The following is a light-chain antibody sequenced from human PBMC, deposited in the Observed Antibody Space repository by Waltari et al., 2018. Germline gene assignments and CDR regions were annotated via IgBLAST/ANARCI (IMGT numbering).Light chain of an antibody. CDR2: DAS. V-gene: IGKV3-11*01. CDR3: QQRSNWRRFT. J-gene: IGKJ3*01. Sequence: EIVLTQSPATLSLSPGERATLPCRASQSVSSYLAWYQQKPGQAPRLLIYDASNRATGIPARFSGSGSGTDFTLTISSLEPEDFAVYYCQQRSNWRRFTFGPGTKVDIK. CDR1: QSVSSY.